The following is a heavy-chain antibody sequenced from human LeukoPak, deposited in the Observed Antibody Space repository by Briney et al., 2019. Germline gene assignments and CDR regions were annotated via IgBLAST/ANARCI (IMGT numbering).Heavy chain of an antibody. CDR1: GGSISSGDYY. CDR2: IYYSEST. J-gene: IGHJ4*02. D-gene: IGHD3-10*01. Sequence: SETLSLTCTVSGGSISSGDYYWSWIRQPPGKGLEWIGYIYYSESTYYNPSLKSRVIISVDMSKNQLSLKLSSVTAADTAVYYCATDRYYGSGNYYYWGQGTLVTVSS. CDR3: ATDRYYGSGNYYY. V-gene: IGHV4-30-4*01.